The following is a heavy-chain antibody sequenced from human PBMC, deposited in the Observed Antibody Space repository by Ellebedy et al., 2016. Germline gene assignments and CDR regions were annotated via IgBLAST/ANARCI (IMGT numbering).Heavy chain of an antibody. D-gene: IGHD3-3*01. V-gene: IGHV1-46*04. J-gene: IGHJ4*02. Sequence: ASVKVSCKASGYPFTTYYIHWVRQAPGQGLEWLGIINPNGGNTSYAQKLQGRVTMTRDTSTSTAYMELRSLRSDDTAVYYCARSHLRFLVRFEYWGQGTLVTVSS. CDR1: GYPFTTYY. CDR3: ARSHLRFLVRFEY. CDR2: INPNGGNT.